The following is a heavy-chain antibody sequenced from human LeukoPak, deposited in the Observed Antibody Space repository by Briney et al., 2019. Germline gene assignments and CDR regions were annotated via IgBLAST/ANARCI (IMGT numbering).Heavy chain of an antibody. CDR1: GYTFTGYY. CDR3: ARDSGYYATSSLFQDY. V-gene: IGHV1-2*02. D-gene: IGHD3-3*01. Sequence: ASVKVSCKASGYTFTGYYIHWVRQAPGQGLEWMGWITPKSGGTNYARKFQGRVTMTRDTSISTAYMELARLRSDDTAAYFCARDSGYYATSSLFQDYWGQGTLVTVSS. CDR2: ITPKSGGT. J-gene: IGHJ4*02.